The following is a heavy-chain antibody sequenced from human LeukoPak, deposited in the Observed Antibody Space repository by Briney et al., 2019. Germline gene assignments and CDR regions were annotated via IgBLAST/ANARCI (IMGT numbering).Heavy chain of an antibody. CDR1: GYSISSGYY. CDR3: ARVGSVHKGAFDI. V-gene: IGHV4-38-2*01. D-gene: IGHD1-26*01. J-gene: IGHJ3*02. CDR2: IYHSGST. Sequence: SETLSLTCAVSGYSISSGYYWGWIRQPPGKGLEWIGSIYHSGSTYYNPSLKSRVTISVDTSKNQFSLKLSSVTAADTAVYYCARVGSVHKGAFDIWGQGAMVTVSS.